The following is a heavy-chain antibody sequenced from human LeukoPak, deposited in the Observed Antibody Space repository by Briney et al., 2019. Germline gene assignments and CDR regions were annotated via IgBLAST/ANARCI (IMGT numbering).Heavy chain of an antibody. J-gene: IGHJ4*02. Sequence: ASVKVSCKPPLYTFTGYYMHWVRQAPGQGLEWMGRINPNSGGTNYAQKFQSRVTMTRDTSISTAYMELSRLRSDDTAVYYCASLSSGWPGGVDYWGQGTLVTVSS. V-gene: IGHV1-2*06. CDR1: LYTFTGYY. CDR2: INPNSGGT. D-gene: IGHD6-19*01. CDR3: ASLSSGWPGGVDY.